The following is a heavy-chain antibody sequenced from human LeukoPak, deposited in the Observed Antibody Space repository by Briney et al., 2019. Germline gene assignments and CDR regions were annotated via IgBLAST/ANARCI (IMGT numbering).Heavy chain of an antibody. Sequence: PSGGPLRLSCAAPGFSLSNYDITWVRLAPGKGLEYVSSSAFGGSFYYAESVKGRFTISRENSKNTLYLQMNSLRAEDTAVYYCAKAYIAVAGGQFDCWGQGTLVTVSS. CDR3: AKAYIAVAGGQFDC. CDR1: GFSLSNYD. V-gene: IGHV3-23*01. D-gene: IGHD6-19*01. J-gene: IGHJ4*02. CDR2: SAFGGSF.